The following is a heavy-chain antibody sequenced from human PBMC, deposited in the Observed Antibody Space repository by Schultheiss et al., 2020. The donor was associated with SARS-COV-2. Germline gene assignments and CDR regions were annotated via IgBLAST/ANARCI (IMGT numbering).Heavy chain of an antibody. Sequence: SETLSLTCTVSGGSINSFYWSWIRQPPGKGLEWIGYIYYSGNTNYNPSLKSRVTISVDTSKNQFSLKLSSVTAADTAVYYCARGVRSMDVWGQGTTVTVSS. J-gene: IGHJ6*02. D-gene: IGHD4/OR15-4a*01. CDR1: GGSINSFY. V-gene: IGHV4-59*01. CDR2: IYYSGNT. CDR3: ARGVRSMDV.